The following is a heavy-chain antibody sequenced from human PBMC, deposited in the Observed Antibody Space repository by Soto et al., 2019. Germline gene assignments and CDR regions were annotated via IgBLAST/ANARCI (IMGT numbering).Heavy chain of an antibody. V-gene: IGHV3-23*01. Sequence: EVQLLESGGGLVQPGGSLRLSCAASGFTFSSYAMSWVRQAPGKGLEWVSAISGSGGSTYYADSVKGRFTISRDNSKNTRYLQMNSLSAEDTAVYYCAKLGYCSGGSCFSFAYWGQGTLVTVS. J-gene: IGHJ4*02. CDR3: AKLGYCSGGSCFSFAY. CDR2: ISGSGGST. D-gene: IGHD2-15*01. CDR1: GFTFSSYA.